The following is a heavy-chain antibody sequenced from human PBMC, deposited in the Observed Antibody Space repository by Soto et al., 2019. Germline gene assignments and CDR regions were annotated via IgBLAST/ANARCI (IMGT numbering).Heavy chain of an antibody. CDR3: ARTLPTYYYYGMDV. V-gene: IGHV3-30-3*01. Sequence: GGSLRLSCAASGFTFSSYAMHWVRQAPGKGLEWVAVISYDGSNKYYADSVKGRFTISRDNSKNTLYLQMNSLRAEDTAVYYCARTLPTYYYYGMDVWGQGTTVTVSS. J-gene: IGHJ6*02. CDR2: ISYDGSNK. CDR1: GFTFSSYA.